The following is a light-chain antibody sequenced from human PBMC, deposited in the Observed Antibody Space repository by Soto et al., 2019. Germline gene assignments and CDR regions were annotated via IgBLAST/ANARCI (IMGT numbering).Light chain of an antibody. CDR3: QVWDSSSDHYV. V-gene: IGLV2-11*01. Sequence: QSVLTQPRSVSGSPGQSVTISCTGTSSDVGGYNYVSWYQHHPGKAPKLMIYDVDKRPSGVPGRFSGSKSGNTASLTISGLQAEDEADYYCQVWDSSSDHYVFGTGTKVTVL. CDR2: DVD. CDR1: SSDVGGYNY. J-gene: IGLJ1*01.